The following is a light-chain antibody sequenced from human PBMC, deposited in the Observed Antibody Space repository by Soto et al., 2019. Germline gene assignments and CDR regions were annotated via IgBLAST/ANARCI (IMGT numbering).Light chain of an antibody. CDR1: QSAGNF. Sequence: EIVMTQSPATPSVSPGEKPSPSCRASQSAGNFLAWYQQKPGQAPRLLIYGASSRATGIPDRFSGSGSGTDFTLTISRLEPEDFAVHYCQQYGSSPETFGQGTKVDI. J-gene: IGKJ1*01. CDR3: QQYGSSPET. V-gene: IGKV3-20*01. CDR2: GAS.